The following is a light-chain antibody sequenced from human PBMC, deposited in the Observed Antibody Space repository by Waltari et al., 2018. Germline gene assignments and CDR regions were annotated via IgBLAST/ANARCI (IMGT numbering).Light chain of an antibody. CDR3: SSYTPSGTLV. J-gene: IGLJ2*01. Sequence: QSALTQPPSVSGSSGQSVTISCSGTSSEVGTYNRVSWYQQPPGTAPKLIIFDLSSRPSGVPARFSGSKSGSTASLTISGLQAEDEGDYYCSSYTPSGTLVFGGGTKLTVL. V-gene: IGLV2-18*02. CDR2: DLS. CDR1: SSEVGTYNR.